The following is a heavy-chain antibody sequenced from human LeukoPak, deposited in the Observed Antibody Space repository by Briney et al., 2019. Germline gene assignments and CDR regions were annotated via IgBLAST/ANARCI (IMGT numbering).Heavy chain of an antibody. V-gene: IGHV1-69*04. CDR2: IIPILGIA. D-gene: IGHD3-22*01. CDR1: GGTFSSYA. CDR3: ASAYYDSSGYYRPDFDY. J-gene: IGHJ4*02. Sequence: EASVKVSCKASGGTFSSYAISWVRQAPGQGLEWMGRIIPILGIANYAQKFQGRVTITADKSTSTAYMELSSLRSEDTAVYYCASAYYDSSGYYRPDFDYWGQGTLVTVSS.